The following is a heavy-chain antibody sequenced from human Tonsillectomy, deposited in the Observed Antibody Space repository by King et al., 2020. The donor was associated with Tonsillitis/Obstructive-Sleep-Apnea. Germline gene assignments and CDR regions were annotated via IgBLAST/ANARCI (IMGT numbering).Heavy chain of an antibody. Sequence: VQLVESGGGLVQPGGSLRLSCAASGFTVSNYEMNWVRQAPGKGLEWVSDISSSGSTTYYADSVKGRFTISRDNAKNSLYLQMKSLSAEDTAVYYCAREDLEAAAGFYMDVWGKGTTVTVSS. CDR1: GFTVSNYE. J-gene: IGHJ6*03. D-gene: IGHD6-13*01. V-gene: IGHV3-48*03. CDR3: AREDLEAAAGFYMDV. CDR2: ISSSGSTT.